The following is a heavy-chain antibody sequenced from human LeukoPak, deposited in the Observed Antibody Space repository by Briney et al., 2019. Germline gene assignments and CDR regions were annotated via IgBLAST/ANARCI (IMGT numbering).Heavy chain of an antibody. CDR2: IIPIFGTA. CDR3: ARDAGYSGYDRFDY. J-gene: IGHJ4*02. Sequence: GASVKVSCKASGGTFSSYAISWVRQAPGQGLEWMGGIIPIFGTANYAQKFQGRVTITTDESTSTAYMELSSLRSEDTAVYYCARDAGYSGYDRFDYWGQGTLVTVSS. CDR1: GGTFSSYA. V-gene: IGHV1-69*05. D-gene: IGHD5-12*01.